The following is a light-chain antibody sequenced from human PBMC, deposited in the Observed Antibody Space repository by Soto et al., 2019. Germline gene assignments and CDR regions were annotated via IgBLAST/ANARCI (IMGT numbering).Light chain of an antibody. J-gene: IGKJ5*01. Sequence: DIVMTQSPDSLAVSLGERATINCKSSQSVLYSSNIKTSLAWYQQKVGQPPKLLIYWASTRQSGVPDRFSGSGSGTDFTLTISSLEAEDVAVYYCQQYYSVPFTFGQGTRLEIK. CDR1: QSVLYSSNIKTS. CDR3: QQYYSVPFT. V-gene: IGKV4-1*01. CDR2: WAS.